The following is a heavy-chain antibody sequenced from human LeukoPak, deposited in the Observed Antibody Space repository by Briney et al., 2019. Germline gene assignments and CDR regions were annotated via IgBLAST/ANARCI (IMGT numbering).Heavy chain of an antibody. CDR2: IKPDGSEK. Sequence: GGSLRLSCAASGFTLRSYTMNWVRQAPGKGLEWVAKIKPDGSEKDHVDSVKGRFTISRDNAKNSLYLQLNSLRAEDTAVYYCARSRFYFDYWGQGTLVTVSS. CDR3: ARSRFYFDY. CDR1: GFTLRSYT. J-gene: IGHJ4*02. V-gene: IGHV3-7*01.